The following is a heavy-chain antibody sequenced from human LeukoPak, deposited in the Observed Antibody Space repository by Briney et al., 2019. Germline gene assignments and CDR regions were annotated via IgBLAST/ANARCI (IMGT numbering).Heavy chain of an antibody. Sequence: GGSLRLSCAASGFTFGSYAMGWVRRAPGKGLEWVSGISSNGPGTYYADSVKGRFTISRDNSKNTLFLQMNSLRAEDTAVYSCAKALYTFGMEAYYFDSWGQGTLVIVSS. CDR1: GFTFGSYA. J-gene: IGHJ4*02. CDR2: ISSNGPGT. D-gene: IGHD5-18*01. V-gene: IGHV3-23*01. CDR3: AKALYTFGMEAYYFDS.